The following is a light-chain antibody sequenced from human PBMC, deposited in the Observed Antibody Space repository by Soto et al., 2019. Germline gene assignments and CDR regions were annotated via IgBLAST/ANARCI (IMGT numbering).Light chain of an antibody. J-gene: IGKJ4*01. V-gene: IGKV3-11*01. CDR3: QQRSNLPPLT. CDR2: DAS. Sequence: EIVLTQSPATLSLSPGERATLSCRASQSVSSYLAWYQQKPGQAPRLLIYDASNRATGIPDRFSGSGSGTDFTLTISSLEPEDVAVYYCQQRSNLPPLTFGGGTKVEIK. CDR1: QSVSSY.